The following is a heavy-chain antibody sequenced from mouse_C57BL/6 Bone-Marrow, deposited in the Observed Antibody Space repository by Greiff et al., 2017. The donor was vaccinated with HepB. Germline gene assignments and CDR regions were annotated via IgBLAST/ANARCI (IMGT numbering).Heavy chain of an antibody. V-gene: IGHV5-6*01. CDR3: ARPIDY. CDR1: GFTFSSYG. Sequence: DVHLVESGGDLVKPGGSLKLSCAASGFTFSSYGMSWVRQTPDKRLEWVATISSGGSYTYYPDSVKGRFTISRDNAKNTLYLQMSSLKSEDTAMYYCARPIDYWGQGTTLTVSS. J-gene: IGHJ2*01. CDR2: ISSGGSYT.